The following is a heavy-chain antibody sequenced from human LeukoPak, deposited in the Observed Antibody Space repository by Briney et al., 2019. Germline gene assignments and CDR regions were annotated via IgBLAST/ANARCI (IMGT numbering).Heavy chain of an antibody. CDR1: GYTFTSYG. Sequence: ASVKVSCKASGYTFTSYGISWVRQAPGQGLEWMGWISAYNGNTNYAQKFQGRVTITTDESTSTAYMELSSLRSEDAAVYYCANSVGNSDFWSGYYPPDSWGQGTLVTVSS. J-gene: IGHJ5*01. CDR3: ANSVGNSDFWSGYYPPDS. V-gene: IGHV1-18*01. D-gene: IGHD3-3*01. CDR2: ISAYNGNT.